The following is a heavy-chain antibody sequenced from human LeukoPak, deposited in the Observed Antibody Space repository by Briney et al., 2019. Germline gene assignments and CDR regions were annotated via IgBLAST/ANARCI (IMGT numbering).Heavy chain of an antibody. CDR2: IYHSGST. CDR3: ARGRYSSGWYNWCDP. Sequence: SSETLSLTCTVSGYSISSGYYWGWIRQPPGKGLEWIGSIYHSGSTYYSPSLKSRVTISVDTSKNQFSLKLSSVTAADTAVYYCARGRYSSGWYNWCDPWGQGTLVTVSS. J-gene: IGHJ5*02. CDR1: GYSISSGYY. V-gene: IGHV4-38-2*02. D-gene: IGHD6-19*01.